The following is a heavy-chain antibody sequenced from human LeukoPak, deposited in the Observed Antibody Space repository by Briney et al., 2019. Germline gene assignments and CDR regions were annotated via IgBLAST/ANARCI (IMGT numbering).Heavy chain of an antibody. CDR3: ATHNQQGYYDSSGALDY. V-gene: IGHV4-61*02. Sequence: SETLSLTCTVSGGSISSGSYYWSWIRQPAGKGLEWIGRIYTSGSTNYNPSLKSRVTISVDTSKNQFSLKLSSVTAADTAVYYCATHNQQGYYDSSGALDYWGQGTLVTVSS. J-gene: IGHJ4*02. CDR1: GGSISSGSYY. CDR2: IYTSGST. D-gene: IGHD3-22*01.